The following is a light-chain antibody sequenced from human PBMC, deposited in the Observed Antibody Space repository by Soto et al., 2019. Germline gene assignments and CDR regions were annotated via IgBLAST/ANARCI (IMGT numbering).Light chain of an antibody. CDR2: DVS. CDR1: SSDVGDYNS. J-gene: IGLJ1*01. Sequence: QSALTQPRSVSGSPGQSVTVSCIGTSSDVGDYNSVSWYQQHPGKAPKLMIYDVSKRPSAVPDRFSGSKSGNTASLTISRLQAEDEADYYCCSYVGGYSYVFGIGTKVTVL. V-gene: IGLV2-11*01. CDR3: CSYVGGYSYV.